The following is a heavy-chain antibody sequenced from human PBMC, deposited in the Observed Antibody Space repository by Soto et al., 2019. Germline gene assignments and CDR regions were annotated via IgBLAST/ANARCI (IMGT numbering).Heavy chain of an antibody. CDR1: GYTFTSYY. CDR3: ARSLCSSTSCYRGWFDP. D-gene: IGHD2-2*01. Sequence: QVQLVQSGAEVKKPGASVKVSCKASGYTFTSYYMHWVRQAPGQGLEWMGIINPSGGSKSYAQKFQGRVTMTRDTSTSTVYMELSSLRSEDTAVYYCARSLCSSTSCYRGWFDPWGQGTLVTVSS. CDR2: INPSGGSK. J-gene: IGHJ5*02. V-gene: IGHV1-46*03.